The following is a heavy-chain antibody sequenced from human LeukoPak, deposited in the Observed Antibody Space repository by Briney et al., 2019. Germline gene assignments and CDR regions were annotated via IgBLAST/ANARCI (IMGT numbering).Heavy chain of an antibody. D-gene: IGHD1-26*01. CDR2: INWNGGST. CDR3: AKGKWYSGTYHFDY. Sequence: GGSLRLSCAASGFTFDDYGMSWVRQAPGKGLEWVSGINWNGGSTGYADSVKGRFTISRDNAKNSLYLQMNSLRADDTALYYCAKGKWYSGTYHFDYWGQGTLVTVSS. V-gene: IGHV3-20*04. J-gene: IGHJ4*02. CDR1: GFTFDDYG.